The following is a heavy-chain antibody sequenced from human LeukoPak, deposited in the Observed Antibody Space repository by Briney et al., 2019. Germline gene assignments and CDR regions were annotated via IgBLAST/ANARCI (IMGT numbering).Heavy chain of an antibody. D-gene: IGHD4-23*01. CDR1: GFTFSSYS. CDR3: ARSVRGGNSFPYYYYYYMDV. CDR2: ISSSSSTI. J-gene: IGHJ6*03. V-gene: IGHV3-48*01. Sequence: PGGSLRLSCAASGFTFSSYSMNWVRQAPGKGLEWASYISSSSSTIYYADSVKGRFTISRDNAKNSLYLQMNSLRAEDTAVYYCARSVRGGNSFPYYYYYYMDVWGKGTTVTVSS.